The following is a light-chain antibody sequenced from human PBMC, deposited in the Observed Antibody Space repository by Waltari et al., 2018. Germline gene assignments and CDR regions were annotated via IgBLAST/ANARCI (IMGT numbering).Light chain of an antibody. J-gene: IGLJ2*01. CDR1: SSNIGARYD. V-gene: IGLV1-40*01. Sequence: QSVLTQPPSVSGAPGQRVTISYTGSSSNIGARYDVHWYQQLPGTAPKLLIYGNINRPSGVPDRFSGSKSGTSASLAITGLQAEDEAEYYCQSYDSSLSGVVFGGGTKLTVL. CDR2: GNI. CDR3: QSYDSSLSGVV.